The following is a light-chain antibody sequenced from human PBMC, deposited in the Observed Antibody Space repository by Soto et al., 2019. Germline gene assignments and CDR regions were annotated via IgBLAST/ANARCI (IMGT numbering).Light chain of an antibody. CDR1: QSVSSY. Sequence: EVVVTQSPATLSLSPGERATLSCSSSQSVSSYLAWYQQKPGQAPRLLIYDASTRATGIPARFSGSGSGTDFTLTINSLEAEDFAVYYCQQRSNWPPLTFGGGTKVDIK. J-gene: IGKJ4*01. CDR3: QQRSNWPPLT. CDR2: DAS. V-gene: IGKV3-11*01.